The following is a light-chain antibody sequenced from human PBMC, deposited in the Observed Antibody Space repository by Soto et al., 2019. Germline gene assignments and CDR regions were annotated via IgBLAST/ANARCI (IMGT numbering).Light chain of an antibody. Sequence: QSALTQPASVSGSPGQSITISCTGTSSDVGGYNYVSWYQQYPGKAPKLMIYDVTKRPSGVPNRFSGSKSGNTASLTISGLQAEDEADYYCSSYTSNGTLMFGGGTKLTVL. CDR1: SSDVGGYNY. CDR2: DVT. CDR3: SSYTSNGTLM. J-gene: IGLJ3*02. V-gene: IGLV2-14*01.